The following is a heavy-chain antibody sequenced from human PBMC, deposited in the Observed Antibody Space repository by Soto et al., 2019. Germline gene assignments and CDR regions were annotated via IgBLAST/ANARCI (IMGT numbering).Heavy chain of an antibody. J-gene: IGHJ6*02. CDR2: IYHSGST. V-gene: IGHV4-34*01. D-gene: IGHD2-21*02. Sequence: SETLSLTCAVYGGPFSGYYWRWVRQPPGKGLEWIGYIYHSGSTYYNPSLKSRVTISVDTSKNQFSLKLSSVTAADTAIYYCVRFNTYGDWDVWGRGTTVTVSS. CDR3: VRFNTYGDWDV. CDR1: GGPFSGYY.